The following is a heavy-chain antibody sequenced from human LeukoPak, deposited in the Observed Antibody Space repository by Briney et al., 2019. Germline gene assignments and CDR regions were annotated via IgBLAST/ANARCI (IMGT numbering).Heavy chain of an antibody. Sequence: AWGSLRLSCAASGFTFSSYPMSWVRQAPGKGLEWVSGISGSGSSTYYTDSVKGRFTISRDNSKNTLYLQMNSLRADDTAVYYCAKDSSGYSFPTWFDPWGQGTLVTVSS. D-gene: IGHD3-22*01. V-gene: IGHV3-23*01. CDR1: GFTFSSYP. CDR3: AKDSSGYSFPTWFDP. J-gene: IGHJ5*01. CDR2: ISGSGSST.